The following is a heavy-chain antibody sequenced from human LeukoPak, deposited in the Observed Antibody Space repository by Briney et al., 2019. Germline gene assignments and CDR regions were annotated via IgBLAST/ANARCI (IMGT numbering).Heavy chain of an antibody. CDR2: ISSSGGTR. D-gene: IGHD6-19*01. CDR3: PTLTVASDFDY. V-gene: IGHV3-48*03. J-gene: IGHJ4*02. Sequence: GGSLRLSCAASRLAFSVYEMYWLRQAPGKGLEWIAYISSSGGTRHYADSVRGRFTISRDNAKNSLYLQLNNLRAEDTAVYYCPTLTVASDFDYWGQGTLVTVSS. CDR1: RLAFSVYE.